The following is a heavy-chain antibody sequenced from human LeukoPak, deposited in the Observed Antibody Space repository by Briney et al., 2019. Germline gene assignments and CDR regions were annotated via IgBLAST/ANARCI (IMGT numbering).Heavy chain of an antibody. CDR1: GGTFSSYA. J-gene: IGHJ3*01. D-gene: IGHD3-22*01. CDR3: ASDTSHTGGYYYREDAFDV. Sequence: GASVKVSCKAPGGTFSSYAISWVRQAPGQGLEWMGWMNPNSGNTGYAQKFQGRVTMTRNTSISTAYMELNSLTSEDTAVYYCASDTSHTGGYYYREDAFDVWGQGTMVTVSS. V-gene: IGHV1-8*02. CDR2: MNPNSGNT.